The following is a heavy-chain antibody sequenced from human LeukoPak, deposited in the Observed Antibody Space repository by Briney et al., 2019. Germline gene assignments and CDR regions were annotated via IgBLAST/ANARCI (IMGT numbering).Heavy chain of an antibody. J-gene: IGHJ4*02. Sequence: PGRSRRPSWAAAGFTVSTYWMHWVRQAPGKGRVWVSRIKSDGSNIMYGDSVKGRFTISRDNAKNTLDLQMNSPRPEDTAVYYCARDGDWGGYSRPDHWGQGTLVTVSS. CDR2: IKSDGSNI. D-gene: IGHD2-15*01. V-gene: IGHV3-74*03. CDR1: GFTVSTYW. CDR3: ARDGDWGGYSRPDH.